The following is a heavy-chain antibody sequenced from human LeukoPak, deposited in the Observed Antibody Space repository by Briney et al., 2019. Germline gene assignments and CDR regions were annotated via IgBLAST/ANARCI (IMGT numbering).Heavy chain of an antibody. J-gene: IGHJ4*02. V-gene: IGHV1-18*01. CDR1: GYTFTSYG. Sequence: VKVSCKASGYTFTSYGISWVRQAPGQGLEWMGWISAYNAHTNYAQNLQARVTMTTDTSASTAYMELRILRSDDTAVYYCARDIPPTRGYSGYATYSHWGQGTLVTVSS. CDR3: ARDIPPTRGYSGYATYSH. D-gene: IGHD5-12*01. CDR2: ISAYNAHT.